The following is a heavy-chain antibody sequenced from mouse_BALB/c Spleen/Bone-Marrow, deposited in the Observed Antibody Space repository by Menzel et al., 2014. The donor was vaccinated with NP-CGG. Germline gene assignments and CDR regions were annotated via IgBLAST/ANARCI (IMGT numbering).Heavy chain of an antibody. D-gene: IGHD2-4*01. V-gene: IGHV1S16*01. Sequence: QVQLQQSGAELVKPGASVKLSCKTSGYTFTNYYIYWVEQRPGQGLEWIGEINPSNGGSNFNEKLRSKATLTVDKSSSTAYMQLSSLTSEDSAVYYCTRSDYYDYQAWFAYWGQGTLVTVSA. CDR2: INPSNGGS. J-gene: IGHJ3*01. CDR3: TRSDYYDYQAWFAY. CDR1: GYTFTNYY.